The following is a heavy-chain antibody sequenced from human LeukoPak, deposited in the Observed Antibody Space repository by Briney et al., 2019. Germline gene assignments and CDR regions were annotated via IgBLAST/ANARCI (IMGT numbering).Heavy chain of an antibody. V-gene: IGHV4-39*07. CDR1: GGSISSSSYY. CDR3: AREALPGYDLDY. D-gene: IGHD2-2*01. CDR2: IYYSGST. J-gene: IGHJ4*02. Sequence: SETLSLTCTVSGGSISSSSYYWGWIRQPPGKGLEWIGSIYYSGSTYYNPSLKSRVTISVDTSKNQFSLKLSSVTAADTAVYYCAREALPGYDLDYWGQGTLVTVSS.